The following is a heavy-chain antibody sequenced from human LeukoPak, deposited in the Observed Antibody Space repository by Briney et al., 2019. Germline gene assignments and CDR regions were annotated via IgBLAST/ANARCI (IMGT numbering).Heavy chain of an antibody. CDR1: GYTCTGSY. V-gene: IGHV1-2*02. J-gene: IGHJ4*02. CDR3: ASSSLTYYFDTTTEG. D-gene: IGHD3-22*01. Sequence: SVKVSFKAAGYTCTGSYMHMGRQDPWQGLGVRGWINPNSGGTNYAQQFQGRVTMTRDTSISTAYMELSRLRSDDTAVYYCASSSLTYYFDTTTEGWGQGPLVSVSS. CDR2: INPNSGGT.